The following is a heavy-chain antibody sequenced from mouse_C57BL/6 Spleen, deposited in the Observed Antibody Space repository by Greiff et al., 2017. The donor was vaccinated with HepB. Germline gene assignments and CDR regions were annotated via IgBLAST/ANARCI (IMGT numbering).Heavy chain of an antibody. CDR2: IYPGSGST. J-gene: IGHJ2*01. V-gene: IGHV1-55*01. D-gene: IGHD2-3*01. CDR1: GYTFTSYW. CDR3: ARSPGDGYPYYFDY. Sequence: QVQLQQPGAELVKPGASVKMSCKASGYTFTSYWITWVKQRPGQGLEWIGDIYPGSGSTNYNDKFKGKATLTVDTSSSTAYMQLSSLTSEDSAVYDCARSPGDGYPYYFDYWGQGTTLTVSS.